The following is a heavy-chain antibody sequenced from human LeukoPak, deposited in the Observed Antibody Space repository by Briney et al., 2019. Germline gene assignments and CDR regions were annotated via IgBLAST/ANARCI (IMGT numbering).Heavy chain of an antibody. CDR3: ATHLNGGAYYYYYMDV. Sequence: PGGSLRLSCAASGFTFSTYDMNWVRHTPGKGLQWVSSITGGGGNTFYTDSVKGRFTISRDNSKNTLYLQVNSLRADDTAVYYCATHLNGGAYYYYYMDVWGKGTTVTVSS. V-gene: IGHV3-23*01. CDR1: GFTFSTYD. D-gene: IGHD3-10*01. CDR2: ITGGGGNT. J-gene: IGHJ6*03.